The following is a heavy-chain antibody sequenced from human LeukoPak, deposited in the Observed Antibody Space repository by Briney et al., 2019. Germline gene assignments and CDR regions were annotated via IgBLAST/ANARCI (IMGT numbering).Heavy chain of an antibody. V-gene: IGHV3-7*03. CDR2: IKHDGSEK. D-gene: IGHD3-3*01. Sequence: PGGSLRLSCAASGFIFTNYFMSWVRQAPGKGLEWVASIKHDGSEKYYVDSVRGRFTISRDNTMNSLYLQMNSLRAEDTAVYYCARDRTATIFGVVIIQGYFDYWGQGTLVTVSS. CDR1: GFIFTNYF. J-gene: IGHJ4*02. CDR3: ARDRTATIFGVVIIQGYFDY.